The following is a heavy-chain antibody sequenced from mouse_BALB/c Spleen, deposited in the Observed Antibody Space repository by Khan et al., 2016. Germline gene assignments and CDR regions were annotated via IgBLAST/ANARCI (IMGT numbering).Heavy chain of an antibody. J-gene: IGHJ3*01. CDR3: ARSPYDYDVGFAY. CDR1: GFNIKDTY. V-gene: IGHV14-3*02. Sequence: VQLKQSGAELVKPWASVKLSCTASGFNIKDTYMHWVKQRPEQGLEWIGRIDPANGNTKYDPKFQGMATITADSSSHTAYQQPSILTSEDAAVDYCARSPYDYDVGFAYWGQGTLVTVSA. D-gene: IGHD2-4*01. CDR2: IDPANGNT.